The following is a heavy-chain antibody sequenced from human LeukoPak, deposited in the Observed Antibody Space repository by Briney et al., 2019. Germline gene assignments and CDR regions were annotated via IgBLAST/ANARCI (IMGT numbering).Heavy chain of an antibody. V-gene: IGHV3-21*06. Sequence: GGSLRLSCAASGFTFDDHGMSWVRQAPGKGLEWVSYISSTSLYIYYPDSVKGRFTISRDNAKNSLYLQMDSLRAEDTAIYYCARSPPYQMPLDCWGQGTLVTVSS. CDR1: GFTFDDHG. D-gene: IGHD2-2*01. CDR2: ISSTSLYI. CDR3: ARSPPYQMPLDC. J-gene: IGHJ4*02.